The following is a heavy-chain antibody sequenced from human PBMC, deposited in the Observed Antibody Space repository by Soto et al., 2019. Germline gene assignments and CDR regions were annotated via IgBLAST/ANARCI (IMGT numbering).Heavy chain of an antibody. V-gene: IGHV1-18*01. CDR3: ARDSPGYDFWSGRPVIIYYMDV. CDR2: ISAYNGNT. D-gene: IGHD3-3*01. CDR1: GYTFTSYG. Sequence: RASVKVSCKASGYTFTSYGISWVRQAPGQGLEWMGWISAYNGNTNYAQKLQGRVTMTTDTSTSTAYMELRSLRSDDTAVYYCARDSPGYDFWSGRPVIIYYMDVWGKGTTVTVSS. J-gene: IGHJ6*03.